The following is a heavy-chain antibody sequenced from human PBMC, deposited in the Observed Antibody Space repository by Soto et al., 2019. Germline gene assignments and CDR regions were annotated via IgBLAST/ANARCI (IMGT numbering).Heavy chain of an antibody. Sequence: SETLSLTCTVSGGSISSSGFSRGWVRQPPGKGLEWIGCAYYSGNTYYNPSLKSRVTISVDTSGSQFSLRLNSVTAADAAVYYCTRVSSGWFAPWGQGTLVTVSS. CDR3: TRVSSGWFAP. CDR1: GGSISSSGFS. D-gene: IGHD2-8*01. V-gene: IGHV4-39*01. CDR2: AYYSGNT. J-gene: IGHJ5*02.